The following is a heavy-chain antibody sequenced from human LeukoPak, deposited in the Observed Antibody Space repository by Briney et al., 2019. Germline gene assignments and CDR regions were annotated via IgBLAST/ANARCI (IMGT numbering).Heavy chain of an antibody. Sequence: GGSLRLSCAASGFTFSNVWMSWVRQVPGKGLEWVGRIRSKAAGEATHYAAPVKGRFTISRDDSKNTLYLQMNNLKTEDAAVYYCATSEVLDAFDIWGQGTIITVSS. J-gene: IGHJ3*02. V-gene: IGHV3-15*01. CDR3: ATSEVLDAFDI. CDR2: IRSKAAGEAT. CDR1: GFTFSNVW.